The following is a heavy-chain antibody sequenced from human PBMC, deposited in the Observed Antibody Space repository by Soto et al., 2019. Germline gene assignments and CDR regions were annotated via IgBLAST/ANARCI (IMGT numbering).Heavy chain of an antibody. CDR2: IYSGGST. V-gene: IGHV3-66*01. Sequence: EVQLVESGGGLLQPGGSLRLSCAVSGFTVRSNYMSWVRQAPGKGLEWVSIIYSGGSTYYADSVKGRFTISRDNSKNTLYLQMNSLRAEDTAVYYCAGIRPPLYWGQGTLVTVSS. CDR1: GFTVRSNY. J-gene: IGHJ4*02. CDR3: AGIRPPLY. D-gene: IGHD5-18*01.